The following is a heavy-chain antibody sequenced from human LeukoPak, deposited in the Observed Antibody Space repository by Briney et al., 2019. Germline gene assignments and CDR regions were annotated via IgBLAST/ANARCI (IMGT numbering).Heavy chain of an antibody. CDR1: GFSFSGHW. V-gene: IGHV3-74*01. D-gene: IGHD7-27*01. CDR2: ISLTGSTT. J-gene: IGHJ5*02. CDR3: AKTSLGWLDP. Sequence: GGSLRLSCTASGFSFSGHWMHWARQLPGKGLVWVSRISLTGSTTSYADSVKGRFTISRDNARNSMYLQMKSLRVEDTAVYYCAKTSLGWLDPWGQGALVTVSS.